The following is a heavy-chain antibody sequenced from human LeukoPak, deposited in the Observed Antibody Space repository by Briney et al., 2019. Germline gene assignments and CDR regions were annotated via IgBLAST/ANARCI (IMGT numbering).Heavy chain of an antibody. CDR2: IYYSGST. V-gene: IGHV4-59*08. J-gene: IGHJ5*02. CDR1: GDSISSYY. Sequence: NPSETLSLTCTVSGDSISSYYWSWIRQHPGKGLEWIGYIYYSGSTYYNPSLKSRVTISVDTYKNQFSLKLSSVTAADTAVYYCARLNCSGGSCYSVDHWGQGTLVTVSS. CDR3: ARLNCSGGSCYSVDH. D-gene: IGHD2-15*01.